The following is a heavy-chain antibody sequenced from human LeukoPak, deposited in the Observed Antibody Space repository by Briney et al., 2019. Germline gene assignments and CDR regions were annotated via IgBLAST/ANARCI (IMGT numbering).Heavy chain of an antibody. CDR1: GFTFSSYA. V-gene: IGHV3-23*01. J-gene: IGHJ4*02. CDR2: ISGSGGST. CDR3: AKDLEPRYCSSTSCPLVWDY. Sequence: GGSLRLSCAASGFTFSSYAMSWVRQAPGKGLEWVSAISGSGGSTYYADFVKGRFTISRDNSKNTLYLQMNSLRAEDTAVYYCAKDLEPRYCSSTSCPLVWDYWGQGTLVTVSS. D-gene: IGHD2-2*01.